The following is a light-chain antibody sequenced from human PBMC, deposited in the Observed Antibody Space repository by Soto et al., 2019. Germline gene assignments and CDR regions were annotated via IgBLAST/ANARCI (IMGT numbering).Light chain of an antibody. J-gene: IGLJ3*02. Sequence: QSALTQPPSASGSPGQSVTISCTGTGNEVGGYNYVSWYQQYPGKAPKLIIYEVYKRPSGVPDRFSGSKSGNTASLTVSGLQAEDEADYYCASYAGSNNWGVFGGGTKLTVL. CDR3: ASYAGSNNWGV. CDR1: GNEVGGYNY. V-gene: IGLV2-8*01. CDR2: EVY.